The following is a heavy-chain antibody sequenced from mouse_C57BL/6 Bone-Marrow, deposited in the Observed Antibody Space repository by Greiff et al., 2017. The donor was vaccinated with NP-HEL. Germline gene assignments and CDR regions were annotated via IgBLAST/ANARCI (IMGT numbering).Heavy chain of an antibody. D-gene: IGHD2-4*01. CDR3: AREEAYDYGFAY. J-gene: IGHJ3*01. CDR1: GFTFSSYG. CDR2: ISSGGSYT. V-gene: IGHV5-6*02. Sequence: EVKLEESGGDLVKPGGSLKLSCAASGFTFSSYGMSWVRQTPDKRLEWVATISSGGSYTYYPDSVKGRFTISRDNAKNTLYLQMSSLKSEDTAMYYCAREEAYDYGFAYWGQGTLVTVSA.